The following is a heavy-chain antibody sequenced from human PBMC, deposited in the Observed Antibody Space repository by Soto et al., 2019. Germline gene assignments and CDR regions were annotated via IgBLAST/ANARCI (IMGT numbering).Heavy chain of an antibody. CDR2: IWYDGSNK. J-gene: IGHJ4*02. V-gene: IGHV3-33*01. Sequence: GGSLRLSCAASGFTFSSYGMHWVRQAPGKGLEWVAVIWYDGSNKYYADSVKGRFTISRDNSKNTLYLQMNSLRAEDTAVYYCARDLPLTYYFDYWGQGTLVTVSS. CDR1: GFTFSSYG. D-gene: IGHD7-27*01. CDR3: ARDLPLTYYFDY.